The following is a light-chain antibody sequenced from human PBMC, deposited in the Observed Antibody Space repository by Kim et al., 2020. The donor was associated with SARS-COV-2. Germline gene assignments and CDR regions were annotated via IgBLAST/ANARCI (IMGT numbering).Light chain of an antibody. J-gene: IGKJ5*01. CDR3: QLRGNWPPIT. CDR1: QSVSSY. Sequence: IVLTQSPATLSLSPGERATLSCRASQSVSSYLAWYQQKPGQAPRLLIYDASIRATGIPARFSGSGSGTDFTLTISSLESDDFAVYYCQLRGNWPPITFGQGTRLEIK. CDR2: DAS. V-gene: IGKV3-11*01.